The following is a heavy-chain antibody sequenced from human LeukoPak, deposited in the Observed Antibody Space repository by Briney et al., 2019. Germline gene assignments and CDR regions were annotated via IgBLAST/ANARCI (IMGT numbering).Heavy chain of an antibody. CDR2: IYYSGST. J-gene: IGHJ6*02. D-gene: IGHD3-22*01. V-gene: IGHV4-30-4*01. Sequence: SETPSLTCTVSGGSISSGDYYWSWIRQPPGKGLEWIGYIYYSGSTYYKPSLKSRVTMSQDTSQSQFSLKLSSVTAADTAVYYCARADSSGYLNYGMDVWGQGTTVTVSS. CDR3: ARADSSGYLNYGMDV. CDR1: GGSISSGDYY.